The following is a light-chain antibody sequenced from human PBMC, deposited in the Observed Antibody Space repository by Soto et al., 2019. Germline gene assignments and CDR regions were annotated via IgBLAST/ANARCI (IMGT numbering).Light chain of an antibody. Sequence: AVQLTHSPSSLSASLLNTVTITCPESQGISSALAWYQQKPGKATKLLIYDDYSLESGVPSRFSGSGSGKDLTITISSMQSEDVEPYYCQQYDDLPITLGQGTRLEI. CDR1: QGISSA. CDR3: QQYDDLPIT. CDR2: DDY. J-gene: IGKJ5*01. V-gene: IGKV1D-13*01.